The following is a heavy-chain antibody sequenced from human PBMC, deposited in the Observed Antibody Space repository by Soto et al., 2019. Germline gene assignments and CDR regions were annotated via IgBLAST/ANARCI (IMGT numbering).Heavy chain of an antibody. CDR1: GFTFSSYS. V-gene: IGHV3-21*01. D-gene: IGHD6-19*01. J-gene: IGHJ6*02. Sequence: PGGSLRLSCAASGFTFSSYSMNWVRQAPGKGLEWVSSISSSSSYIYYADSVKGRFTISRDNAKNSLYLQMNSLRAEDTAVYYCARDLIAVAVPPSNYGMDVWGQGTTVTVSS. CDR3: ARDLIAVAVPPSNYGMDV. CDR2: ISSSSSYI.